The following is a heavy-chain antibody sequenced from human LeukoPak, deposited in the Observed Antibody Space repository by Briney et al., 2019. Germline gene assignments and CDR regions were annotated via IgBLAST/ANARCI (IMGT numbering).Heavy chain of an antibody. CDR3: AKWAAVSHDATR. CDR1: GFTFSSYG. Sequence: GGSLRLSCAASGFTFSSYGMHWVRQAPGKGLEWVSAISGSGGSTYYADSVKGRFTISGDNSKNTLYLQMNSLRAEDTAVYYCAKWAAVSHDATRWGQGTLVTVSS. J-gene: IGHJ4*02. CDR2: ISGSGGST. D-gene: IGHD4-11*01. V-gene: IGHV3-23*01.